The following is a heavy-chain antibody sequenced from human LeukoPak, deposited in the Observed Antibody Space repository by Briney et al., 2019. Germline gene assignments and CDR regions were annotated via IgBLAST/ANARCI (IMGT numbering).Heavy chain of an antibody. CDR1: GYTFTSYG. J-gene: IGHJ4*02. CDR3: AGDGIAVAGKGVFDY. Sequence: GASVKVSCKASGYTFTSYGISWVRQAPGQGLEWMGWISAYNGNTNYAQKLQGRVTMTTDTSTSTAYMELRSLRSDDTAVYYCAGDGIAVAGKGVFDYWGQGTLVTVSS. V-gene: IGHV1-18*01. D-gene: IGHD6-19*01. CDR2: ISAYNGNT.